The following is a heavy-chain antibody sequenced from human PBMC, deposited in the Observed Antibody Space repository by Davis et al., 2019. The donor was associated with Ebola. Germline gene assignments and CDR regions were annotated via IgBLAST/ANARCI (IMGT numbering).Heavy chain of an antibody. Sequence: SGPTLVKPTQTLTLTCTFSGFSLSTSGVGVGWIRQPPGKALEWLALIYWDDDKRYSPSLKSRLTITKDTSKNQVVLTMTNMDPVDTATYYCAHRGSQPYYSYYYYMDVWGKGTTVTVSS. CDR1: GFSLSTSGVG. CDR2: IYWDDDK. D-gene: IGHD3-10*01. J-gene: IGHJ6*03. CDR3: AHRGSQPYYSYYYYMDV. V-gene: IGHV2-5*02.